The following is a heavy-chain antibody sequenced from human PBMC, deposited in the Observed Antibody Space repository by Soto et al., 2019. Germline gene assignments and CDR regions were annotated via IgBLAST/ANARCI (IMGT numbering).Heavy chain of an antibody. CDR2: IYYSGST. Sequence: PSETLSLTCTVSGVSISSGGYYWSWIRQHPGTGLEWIGYIYYSGSTNYNPSLKSRVTISVDTSKNQFSLKLSSVTAADTAVYYCASAFGSGSYYHDYWGQGTLVTVSS. V-gene: IGHV4-61*08. D-gene: IGHD3-10*01. CDR3: ASAFGSGSYYHDY. CDR1: GVSISSGGYY. J-gene: IGHJ4*02.